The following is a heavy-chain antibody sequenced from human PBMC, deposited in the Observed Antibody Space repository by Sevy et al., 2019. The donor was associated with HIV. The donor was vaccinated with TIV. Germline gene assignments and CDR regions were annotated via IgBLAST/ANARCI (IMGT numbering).Heavy chain of an antibody. CDR3: ARADYGDYSGEFDY. J-gene: IGHJ4*02. Sequence: GGSLRLSCAASAITFSSHAMHWVRQAPGKGLEWVTIISYDGSNKYYADSVKGRFTISRDNSKNTLYLQMNSLRAEDMAVYYCARADYGDYSGEFDYWGQGTLVTVSS. CDR2: ISYDGSNK. D-gene: IGHD4-17*01. CDR1: AITFSSHA. V-gene: IGHV3-30-3*01.